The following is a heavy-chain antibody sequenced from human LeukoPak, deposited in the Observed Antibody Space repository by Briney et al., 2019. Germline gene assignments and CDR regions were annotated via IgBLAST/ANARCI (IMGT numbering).Heavy chain of an antibody. CDR1: GHSFTGYY. Sequence: ASVKVSCKPSGHSFTGYYVHWVRQAPGQGLEWMGWMSPDSDGTNFAQNFQGRVSTTRDTSIRTVYLELRSLRADDTAVYYCANQEGIGAPGAWFDNWGQGTLVTVSS. J-gene: IGHJ4*02. CDR2: MSPDSDGT. V-gene: IGHV1-2*02. D-gene: IGHD1-26*01. CDR3: ANQEGIGAPGAWFDN.